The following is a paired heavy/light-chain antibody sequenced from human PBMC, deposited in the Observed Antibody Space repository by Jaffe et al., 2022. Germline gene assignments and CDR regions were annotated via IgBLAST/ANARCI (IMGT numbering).Heavy chain of an antibody. J-gene: IGHJ5*02. CDR3: ARAKGLLWFGELLPYWFDP. D-gene: IGHD3-10*01. Sequence: QVQLQESGPGLVKPSQTLSLTCTVSGGSISSGSYYWSWIRQPAGKGLEWIGRIYTSGSTNYNPSLKSRVTISVDTSKNQFSLKLSSVTAADTAVYYCARAKGLLWFGELLPYWFDPWGQGTLVTVSS. V-gene: IGHV4-61*02. CDR2: IYTSGST. CDR1: GGSISSGSYY.
Light chain of an antibody. CDR2: DAS. V-gene: IGKV3-11*01. CDR1: QSVSSY. Sequence: EIVLTQSPATLSLSPGERATLSCRASQSVSSYLAWYQQKPGQAPRLLIYDASNRATGIPARFSGSGSGTDFTLTISSLEPEDFAVYYCQQRSNWPTFGPGTKVDIK. CDR3: QQRSNWPT. J-gene: IGKJ3*01.